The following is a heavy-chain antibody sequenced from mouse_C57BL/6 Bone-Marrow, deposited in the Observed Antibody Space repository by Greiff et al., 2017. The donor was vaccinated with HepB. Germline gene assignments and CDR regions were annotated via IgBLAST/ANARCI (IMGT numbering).Heavy chain of an antibody. D-gene: IGHD1-1*01. CDR2: IWSGGST. Sequence: QVQLQQSGPGLVQPSQSLSITCTVSGFSLTSYGVHWVRQSPGKGLEWLGVIWSGGSTDYNPSFISRLSISKDNSKSQVFFKMNSLQADDTAIYYCARTSYGSSYPWYFDVWGTGTTVTVSS. CDR1: GFSLTSYG. CDR3: ARTSYGSSYPWYFDV. J-gene: IGHJ1*03. V-gene: IGHV2-2*01.